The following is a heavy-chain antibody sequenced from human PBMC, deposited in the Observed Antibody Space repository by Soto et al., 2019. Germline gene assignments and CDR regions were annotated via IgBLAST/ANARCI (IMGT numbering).Heavy chain of an antibody. CDR3: ARHSGSPYSPPPYYYGMDV. J-gene: IGHJ6*02. V-gene: IGHV4-39*01. CDR1: GGSISSSSYY. Sequence: SETLSLTCTVSGGSISSSSYYWGWIRQPPGKGLEWIGSIYYSGSTYYNPSLKSRVTISVDTSKNQFSLKLSSVTAADTAVYYCARHSGSPYSPPPYYYGMDVWGQGTTVTVSS. D-gene: IGHD6-25*01. CDR2: IYYSGST.